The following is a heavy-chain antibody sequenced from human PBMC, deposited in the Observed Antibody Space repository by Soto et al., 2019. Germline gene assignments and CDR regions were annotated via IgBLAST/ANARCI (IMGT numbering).Heavy chain of an antibody. CDR1: GGTFSIYA. CDR2: IIPIFGTA. Sequence: GASVKVSCKASGGTFSIYAISCVRQAPGQGLEWMGGIIPIFGTANYAQKFQGRVTITADESASTAYMELSSLRSEDTAVYYCARGDSSGWKIDYWGQGTLVTVSS. J-gene: IGHJ4*02. CDR3: ARGDSSGWKIDY. D-gene: IGHD6-19*01. V-gene: IGHV1-69*13.